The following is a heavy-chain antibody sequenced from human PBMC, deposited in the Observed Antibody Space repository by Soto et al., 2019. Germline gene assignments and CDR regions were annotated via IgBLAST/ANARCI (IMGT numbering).Heavy chain of an antibody. CDR2: ISGSGGGT. V-gene: IGHV3-23*01. D-gene: IGHD3-10*01. CDR3: AKETIEILWFESDYYGMDV. J-gene: IGHJ6*02. CDR1: GFTFSSYA. Sequence: GGSLRLCCAASGFTFSSYAVSWVRQAPGKGLEWVSAISGSGGGTYYADSVKGRFTISRDNSKNTLYLQMNSLRAEDTAVYYCAKETIEILWFESDYYGMDVWGQGTTVTVSS.